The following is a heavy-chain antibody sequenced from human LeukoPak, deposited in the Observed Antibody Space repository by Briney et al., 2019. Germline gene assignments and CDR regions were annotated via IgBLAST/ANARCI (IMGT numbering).Heavy chain of an antibody. Sequence: PGGSLRLSCAASGFTFSSCEMNWVRQAPGKGLEWVSYISSSGSTIYYADSVKGRFTISRDNAKNSLYLQMNSPRAEDTAVYYCARGLGYCSSTSCYRLLLSYWGQGTLVTVSS. CDR3: ARGLGYCSSTSCYRLLLSY. D-gene: IGHD2-2*01. J-gene: IGHJ4*02. V-gene: IGHV3-48*03. CDR2: ISSSGSTI. CDR1: GFTFSSCE.